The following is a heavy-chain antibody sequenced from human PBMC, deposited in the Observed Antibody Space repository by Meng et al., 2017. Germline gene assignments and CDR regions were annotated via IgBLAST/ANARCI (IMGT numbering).Heavy chain of an antibody. D-gene: IGHD3-16*01. CDR1: GYTFNSYA. V-gene: IGHV7-4-1*02. CDR2: INTKTGNP. CDR3: ARGGGASSFDY. Sequence: QVQLGQPGSEWKKPGAPVMVACNASGYTFNSYAMKWVRPAPGQGLEWMGWINTKTGNPTYAQGFTGRFVFSLDTSVSTAYLQISSLKAEDTAVYYWARGGGASSFDYWGQGTLVTVFS. J-gene: IGHJ4*02.